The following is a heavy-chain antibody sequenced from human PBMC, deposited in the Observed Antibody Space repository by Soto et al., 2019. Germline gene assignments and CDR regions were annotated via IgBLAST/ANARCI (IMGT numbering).Heavy chain of an antibody. Sequence: QVQLQQWGAGLLKPSETLSLTCAVYGGSFSGYYWSWIRQPPGKGLEWIGEINHSGGTNYNPSLKSRVTISVDTSKNQFSLKLSSVTAADTAVYYCARGYDLGELSLGWFDPWGQGTLVTVSS. D-gene: IGHD3-16*02. V-gene: IGHV4-34*01. CDR1: GGSFSGYY. CDR2: INHSGGT. J-gene: IGHJ5*02. CDR3: ARGYDLGELSLGWFDP.